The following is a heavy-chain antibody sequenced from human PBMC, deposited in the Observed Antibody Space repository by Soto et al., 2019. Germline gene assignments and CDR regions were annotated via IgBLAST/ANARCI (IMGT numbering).Heavy chain of an antibody. Sequence: QMQLVESGGGVVQAGTSLRLSCVASGFSFSSYGFHWVRQRPGKGLEWVAVISNDGQSEYYGESVKGRFSVSRERPGNAVYLQMSSLRVEDTAVYYCAKEGPGGGRHFYYGMDVWGQGTTVTVSS. D-gene: IGHD1-26*01. CDR1: GFSFSSYG. CDR3: AKEGPGGGRHFYYGMDV. V-gene: IGHV3-30*18. J-gene: IGHJ6*02. CDR2: ISNDGQSE.